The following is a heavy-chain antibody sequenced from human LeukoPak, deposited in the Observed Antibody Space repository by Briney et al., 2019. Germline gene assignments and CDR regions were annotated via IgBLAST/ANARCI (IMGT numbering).Heavy chain of an antibody. CDR3: AKDLNHYYDSSGYYGRLGFDY. CDR2: ISSSGSTI. D-gene: IGHD3-22*01. Sequence: GGSLRLSCAASGFTFSDYYMSWIRQAPGKGLEWVSYISSSGSTIYYADSVKGRFTISRDNAKNSLYLQMNSLRAEDTALYYCAKDLNHYYDSSGYYGRLGFDYWGQGTLVTVSS. J-gene: IGHJ4*02. CDR1: GFTFSDYY. V-gene: IGHV3-11*01.